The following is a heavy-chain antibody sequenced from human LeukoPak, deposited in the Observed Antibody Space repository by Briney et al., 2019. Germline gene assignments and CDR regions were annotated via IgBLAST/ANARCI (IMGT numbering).Heavy chain of an antibody. CDR2: IYYSGTT. J-gene: IGHJ4*02. D-gene: IGHD1-26*01. V-gene: IGHV4-59*08. Sequence: SETLSLTCTVSGASISTYYWNWIRQPPGGGLDWIGSIYYSGTTDYNPSLKSRITMSIDTSKKQFSLKLTSVTAADTAVYYCARRGSGTYSGGHFDYWAQGTLVTVSS. CDR3: ARRGSGTYSGGHFDY. CDR1: GASISTYY.